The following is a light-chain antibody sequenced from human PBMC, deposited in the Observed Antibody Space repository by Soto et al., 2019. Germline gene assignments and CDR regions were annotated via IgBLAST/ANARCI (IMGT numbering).Light chain of an antibody. CDR3: QHYNSYSEA. J-gene: IGKJ1*01. CDR2: GAS. Sequence: DVQMTPSPSTLSASAGGRVTITCRASQSIINWLAWYQQKPGKAPKLLIYGASSLESGVPSRFSGSGSGTEFTLTISSLQPDDFATYYCQHYNSYSEAFGQGTKVDI. V-gene: IGKV1-5*01. CDR1: QSIINW.